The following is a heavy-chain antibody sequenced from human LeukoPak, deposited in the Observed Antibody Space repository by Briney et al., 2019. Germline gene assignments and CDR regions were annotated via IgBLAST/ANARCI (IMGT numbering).Heavy chain of an antibody. J-gene: IGHJ4*02. CDR1: GFTVSGNY. V-gene: IGHV3-53*05. Sequence: GGSLRLSCAVSGFTVSGNYMSWVRQAPGKGLEWVSLIYSGGTTYYADSVKGRFTISRDNSKNTLYLQMNSLRAEDTAVYYCAKDPVLDYWGQGTLVTVSS. CDR2: IYSGGTT. CDR3: AKDPVLDY. D-gene: IGHD6-6*01.